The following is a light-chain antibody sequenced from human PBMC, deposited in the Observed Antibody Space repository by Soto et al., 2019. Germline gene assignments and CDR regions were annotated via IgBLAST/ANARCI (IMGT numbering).Light chain of an antibody. CDR3: VSYAGSTNYV. V-gene: IGLV2-14*01. Sequence: QSALTQPASVSGSPGQSITISCTGTSSDVGGFIFVSWYQQHPGRAPKLMIYDVSNRPSGVSNRFSGSKSGNTASLTISGLQADDDADYYCVSYAGSTNYVFGTGTKLTVL. J-gene: IGLJ1*01. CDR2: DVS. CDR1: SSDVGGFIF.